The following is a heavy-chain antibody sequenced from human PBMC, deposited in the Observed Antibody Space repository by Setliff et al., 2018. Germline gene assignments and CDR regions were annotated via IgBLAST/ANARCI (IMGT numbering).Heavy chain of an antibody. J-gene: IGHJ6*03. CDR3: VGGFRGVVGLYYYYFMDV. CDR2: ISSTSGTI. V-gene: IGHV3-48*01. Sequence: GGSLRLSCAGSGFTFSSHSMNWVRQAPGKGLEWISYISSTSGTIYYADSVKGRFTISRDNAKNSLYLQMNNLRAEDTALYYCVGGFRGVVGLYYYYFMDVWGKGTTVTVSS. CDR1: GFTFSSHS. D-gene: IGHD3-10*01.